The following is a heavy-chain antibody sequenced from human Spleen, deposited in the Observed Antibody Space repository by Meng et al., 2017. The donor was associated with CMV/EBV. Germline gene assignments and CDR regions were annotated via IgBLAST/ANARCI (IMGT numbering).Heavy chain of an antibody. D-gene: IGHD5-24*01. CDR2: IRYDGSNK. V-gene: IGHV3-30*02. CDR3: AKDRDRWLQSGFDY. Sequence: GGSLRLSCAASGFGFSNYGIHWVRQAPGKGLEWVAIIRYDGSNKDYAVSVKGRFTISRDNSKNTVYLQMNSLRAEDTAVYFCAKDRDRWLQSGFDYWGQGTLLTVSS. J-gene: IGHJ4*02. CDR1: GFGFSNYG.